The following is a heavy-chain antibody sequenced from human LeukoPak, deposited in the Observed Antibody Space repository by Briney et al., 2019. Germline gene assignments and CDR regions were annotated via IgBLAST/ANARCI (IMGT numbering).Heavy chain of an antibody. J-gene: IGHJ5*02. CDR1: GGSISSSSYY. CDR2: IYYSGST. Sequence: SETLSLTCTVSGGSISSSSYYWGWIRQPPGKGLEWIGSIYYSGSTYYNPSLKSRVTISVDTSKNQFSLKLSSVTAADTAVYYCARGTVRGVMFDPWGQGTLVTVSS. V-gene: IGHV4-39*07. D-gene: IGHD3-10*01. CDR3: ARGTVRGVMFDP.